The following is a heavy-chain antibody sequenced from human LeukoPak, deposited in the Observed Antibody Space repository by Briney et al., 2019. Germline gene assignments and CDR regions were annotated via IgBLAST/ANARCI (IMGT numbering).Heavy chain of an antibody. CDR2: ISGSGSST. D-gene: IGHD3-10*01. V-gene: IGHV3-23*01. J-gene: IGHJ4*02. Sequence: GGSLRLSCAASGFTFSSYWMSWVRQAPGKGLEWVSSISGSGSSTYYADSVKGRFTISRDNSKNTLYLQMNSLRAEDTAVYYCAKSLILWFGEFDYWGRGTLVTVSS. CDR3: AKSLILWFGEFDY. CDR1: GFTFSSYW.